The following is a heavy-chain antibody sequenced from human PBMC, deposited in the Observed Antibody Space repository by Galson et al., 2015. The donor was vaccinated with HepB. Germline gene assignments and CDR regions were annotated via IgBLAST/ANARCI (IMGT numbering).Heavy chain of an antibody. V-gene: IGHV2-5*02. CDR1: GFSLTTHGVC. D-gene: IGHD3-22*01. CDR3: AHSTYYYDSSGYGFFYFDY. CDR2: IYWDDDK. J-gene: IGHJ4*02. Sequence: SGFSLTTHGVCVGWIRQPPGKALEWLALIYWDDDKRYSPSLKSRLTITKDTSKNQVVLTMTNMDPVDTATYYCAHSTYYYDSSGYGFFYFDYWGQGTLVTVSS.